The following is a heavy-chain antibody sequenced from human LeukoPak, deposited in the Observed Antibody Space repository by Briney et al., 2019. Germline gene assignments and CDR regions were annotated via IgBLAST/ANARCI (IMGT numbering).Heavy chain of an antibody. D-gene: IGHD5-18*01. Sequence: SGGSLRLSCAASGFTFSSYSMNWVRQAPGKGLEWVSSISSSSSYIYYADSVKGRFTISRDNAKNSLYLQMNSLRAEDTAVYYCARAEDTAMVIGYYYYYYGMDVWGQGTTVTVSS. J-gene: IGHJ6*02. CDR2: ISSSSSYI. CDR1: GFTFSSYS. V-gene: IGHV3-21*01. CDR3: ARAEDTAMVIGYYYYYYGMDV.